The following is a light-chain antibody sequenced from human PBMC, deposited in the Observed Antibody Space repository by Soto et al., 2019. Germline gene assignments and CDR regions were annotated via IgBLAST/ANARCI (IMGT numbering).Light chain of an antibody. CDR1: QTVSSGF. Sequence: DIVLTRSPGTLSLPPGERATLSCRAIQTVSSGFLAWYQQKPGQAPRLLIYGASTRATDIPDRFSGSGSGTDFTLTISRLEPEDFAVYYCQQYDSSPPWTFGQGTKVDI. V-gene: IGKV3-20*01. CDR2: GAS. CDR3: QQYDSSPPWT. J-gene: IGKJ1*01.